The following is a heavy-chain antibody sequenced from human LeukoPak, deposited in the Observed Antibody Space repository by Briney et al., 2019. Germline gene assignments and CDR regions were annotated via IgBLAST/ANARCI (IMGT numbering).Heavy chain of an antibody. V-gene: IGHV3-73*01. CDR2: IRSKANSYAT. CDR1: GFTFSGSA. CDR3: TMPGAGQKDH. D-gene: IGHD3-10*01. Sequence: GGSLKLSCAASGFTFSGSAMHWVRQASGKGLEWVGRIRSKANSYATAYAASVKGRFTISRDDSKNTAYLQMNSLKTEDTAVYYCTMPGAGQKDHWGQGTLVTVSS. J-gene: IGHJ4*02.